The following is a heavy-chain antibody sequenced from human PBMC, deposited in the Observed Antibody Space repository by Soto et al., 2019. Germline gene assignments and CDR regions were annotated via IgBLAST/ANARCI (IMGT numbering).Heavy chain of an antibody. Sequence: QVYLVQSGAEVKKPGASVKVSCKASGYTFTSYGITWVRQAPGQGLEWMGWISAHNGNTDCAQKLQGRVIVTRDTSTSTAYMELRSLISDDTAVYYCARGRYGDYWGQGALVTVSS. CDR3: ARGRYGDY. J-gene: IGHJ4*02. CDR2: ISAHNGNT. V-gene: IGHV1-18*01. CDR1: GYTFTSYG. D-gene: IGHD1-1*01.